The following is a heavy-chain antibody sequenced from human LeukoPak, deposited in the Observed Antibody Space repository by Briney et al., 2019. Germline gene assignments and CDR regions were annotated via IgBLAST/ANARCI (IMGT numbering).Heavy chain of an antibody. D-gene: IGHD6-6*01. V-gene: IGHV1-18*01. CDR3: ARGEYSSSLRWFDF. Sequence: GASVNVSCKASGYIVISYGINWVRQAPGQGLEWMGWISGYNGNTEYAQKIQGRVTMTIDTSTSTAYMELRSLRSDDTAVYYCARGEYSSSLRWFDFWGQGTLVAVSS. J-gene: IGHJ5*01. CDR2: ISGYNGNT. CDR1: GYIVISYG.